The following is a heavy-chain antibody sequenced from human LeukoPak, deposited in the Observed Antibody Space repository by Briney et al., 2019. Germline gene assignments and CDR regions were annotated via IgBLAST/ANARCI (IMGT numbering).Heavy chain of an antibody. Sequence: GGSLRLSCAASGFTVSSNYMSWVRQAPGKGLEWVSVIYSGGSTYYADSVKGRFTISRHNSKNTLYLQMNSLRAEDTAVYYCARGPKGIAAAGTLGLDYWGRGTLVTVSS. CDR3: ARGPKGIAAAGTLGLDY. CDR2: IYSGGST. J-gene: IGHJ4*02. V-gene: IGHV3-53*04. D-gene: IGHD6-13*01. CDR1: GFTVSSNY.